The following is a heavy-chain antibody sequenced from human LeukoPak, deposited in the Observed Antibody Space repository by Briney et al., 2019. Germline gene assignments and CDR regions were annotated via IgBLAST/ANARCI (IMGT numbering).Heavy chain of an antibody. CDR2: INHSGST. Sequence: PSETLSLTCAVYGGSFSGYYWSWIRQPPGKGLEWIGEINHSGSTNYNPSLKSRVTISVDTSKNQFSLKLSSVTAADTAVYYCARGVYKAAGQYGYWGQGTLVTVSS. CDR3: ARGVYKAAGQYGY. D-gene: IGHD6-13*01. CDR1: GGSFSGYY. J-gene: IGHJ4*02. V-gene: IGHV4-34*01.